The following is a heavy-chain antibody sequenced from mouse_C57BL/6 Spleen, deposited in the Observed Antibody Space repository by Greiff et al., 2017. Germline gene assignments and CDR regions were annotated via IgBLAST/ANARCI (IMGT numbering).Heavy chain of an antibody. CDR2: IDPSDSYT. D-gene: IGHD2-1*01. CDR1: GYTFTSYW. Sequence: VQLQQPGAELVRPGTSVKLSCKASGYTFTSYWMPWVKQRPGQGLEWIGVIDPSDSYTNYNQKFKGKATLTVDTSSSTAYMQLSSLTAEDSAVYYCARRGDGNYWYFDVWGTGTTVTVSS. V-gene: IGHV1-59*01. CDR3: ARRGDGNYWYFDV. J-gene: IGHJ1*03.